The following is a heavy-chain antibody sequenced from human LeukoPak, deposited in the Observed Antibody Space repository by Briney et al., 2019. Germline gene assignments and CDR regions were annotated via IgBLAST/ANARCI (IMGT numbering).Heavy chain of an antibody. Sequence: SVKVSCKPSGGTFSSYAISWVRQAPGQGLEWMGGIIPIFGTANYAQKFQGRVTITADESTSTAYMELSRLRPEDTAVYYCARGSVPAAMKYGWFDPWGQGTLVTVSS. J-gene: IGHJ5*02. CDR1: GGTFSSYA. CDR2: IIPIFGTA. V-gene: IGHV1-69*13. CDR3: ARGSVPAAMKYGWFDP. D-gene: IGHD2-2*01.